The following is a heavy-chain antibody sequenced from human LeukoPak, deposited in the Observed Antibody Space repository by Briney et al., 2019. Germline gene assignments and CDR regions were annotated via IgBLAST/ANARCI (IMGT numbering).Heavy chain of an antibody. V-gene: IGHV3-15*01. Sequence: GGSLRLSCAASGFIFMNAWMIWVRQAPGKGLEWVGRIKSNADGGTPDYAAPARGRFTISRDDSKNTLYLQINSLKTEDTAVYYCTTFYHEYSPYWGRGTLVTVSS. CDR1: GFIFMNAW. CDR3: TTFYHEYSPY. D-gene: IGHD2/OR15-2a*01. J-gene: IGHJ4*02. CDR2: IKSNADGGTP.